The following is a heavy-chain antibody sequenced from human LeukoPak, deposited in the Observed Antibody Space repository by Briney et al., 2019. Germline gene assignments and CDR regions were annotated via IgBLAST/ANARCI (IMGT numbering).Heavy chain of an antibody. CDR2: IYSGVST. CDR1: GFTVSSNY. J-gene: IGHJ4*02. V-gene: IGHV3-53*01. D-gene: IGHD1-1*01. CDR3: ANEVRPNDY. Sequence: PGGSLRLSCAASGFTVSSNYMSWVRQAPGKGLEWVSVIYSGVSTYYADSVKGRFTISRDNSKNTLYLQMNGLRVEDTALYYCANEVRPNDYWGQGTLVTVSS.